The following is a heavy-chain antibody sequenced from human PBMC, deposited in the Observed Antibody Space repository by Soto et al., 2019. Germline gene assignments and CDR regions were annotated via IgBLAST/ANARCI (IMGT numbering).Heavy chain of an antibody. J-gene: IGHJ4*02. V-gene: IGHV3-30*18. D-gene: IGHD1-26*01. CDR1: GFTFSSYG. CDR3: AKEEYRGSYFDY. Sequence: QVQLVESGGGVVQPGRSLRLSCAASGFTFSSYGMHWVRQAPGKGLEWVERISYDGSKKSYEDSVKGRFTISRDNSKDTLYLQVNSLRAEDTVVFYCAKEEYRGSYFDYWAQGTLVNVSS. CDR2: ISYDGSKK.